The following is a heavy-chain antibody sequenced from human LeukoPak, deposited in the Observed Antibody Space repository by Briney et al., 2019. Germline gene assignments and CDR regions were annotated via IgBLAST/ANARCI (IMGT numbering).Heavy chain of an antibody. CDR3: SRSVDYALDY. Sequence: GASVKVSCKASGYSFSSHGISWVRQAPGQGLEWMGWISIYSGNTNYAQKFQGRVTMTTDTSTTTVYMGVRSLRFDDAAVYYCSRSVDYALDYWGQGTLVTVSS. CDR2: ISIYSGNT. J-gene: IGHJ4*02. D-gene: IGHD4-17*01. V-gene: IGHV1-18*01. CDR1: GYSFSSHG.